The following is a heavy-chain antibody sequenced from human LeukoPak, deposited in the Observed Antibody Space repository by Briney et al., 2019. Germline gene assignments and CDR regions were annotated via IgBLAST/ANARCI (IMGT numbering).Heavy chain of an antibody. Sequence: NPSETLSLTCTVSGGSISSSSYYWGWIRQPPGKGLEWIGSIYYSGSTYYNPSLKSRVTISVDTSKNQFSLKLSSVTAADTAVYYCARDFGEMATIWNPNYFDYWGQGTLVTVSS. CDR3: ARDFGEMATIWNPNYFDY. CDR1: GGSISSSSYY. CDR2: IYYSGST. D-gene: IGHD5-24*01. J-gene: IGHJ4*02. V-gene: IGHV4-39*07.